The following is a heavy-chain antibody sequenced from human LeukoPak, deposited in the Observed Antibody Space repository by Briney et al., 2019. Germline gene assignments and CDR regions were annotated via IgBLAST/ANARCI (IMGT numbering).Heavy chain of an antibody. Sequence: GGSLRLSCAASGFTFSSYWMHWVRQAPGKGLEYVSAISGNGGSTYYANSVKGRFTISRDNSKNTVYLQMDSLRAEDMAVCYCARAGVIRYVAWLINYYMDVWGKGTTVTVSS. CDR3: ARAGVIRYVAWLINYYMDV. CDR2: ISGNGGST. V-gene: IGHV3-64*01. J-gene: IGHJ6*03. CDR1: GFTFSSYW. D-gene: IGHD3-9*01.